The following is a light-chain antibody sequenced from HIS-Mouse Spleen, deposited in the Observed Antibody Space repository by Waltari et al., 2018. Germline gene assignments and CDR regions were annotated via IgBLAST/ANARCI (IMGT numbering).Light chain of an antibody. CDR1: SSDDGSYNL. V-gene: IGLV2-23*01. Sequence: QSALTQPASVSGSPGQSITISCTGTSSDDGSYNLVPWYQQHPGKAPKLMIYEGSKRPSGVSNRFSGSKSGNTASLTISGLQAEDEADYYCCSYAGSSTVVFGGGTKLTVL. CDR2: EGS. J-gene: IGLJ2*01. CDR3: CSYAGSSTVV.